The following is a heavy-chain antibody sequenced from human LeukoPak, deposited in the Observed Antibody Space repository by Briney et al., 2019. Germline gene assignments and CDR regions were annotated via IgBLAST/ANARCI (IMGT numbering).Heavy chain of an antibody. V-gene: IGHV3-72*01. D-gene: IGHD3-22*01. CDR1: GFTFSDHY. CDR3: ARVGNSGGYYYPLDY. J-gene: IGHJ4*02. CDR2: TRDRANSYTT. Sequence: CGSLTVSCAASGFTFSDHYIDWVRQAPGKGLEWVGRTRDRANSYTTEYAASVKDRFTFSRDDSKNSVYLPMNSLKTEDTAVYYCARVGNSGGYYYPLDYWGQGTVVTVSS.